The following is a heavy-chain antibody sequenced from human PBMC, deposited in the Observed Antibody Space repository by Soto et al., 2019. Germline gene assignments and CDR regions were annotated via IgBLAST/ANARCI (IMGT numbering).Heavy chain of an antibody. CDR3: ATLPAQIVVALLPMPT. Sequence: QVHLRESGPGLVKTSGTLSLTCVVSGGSISSTNWWTWVRQPPGKGLEWIGEIYHSGSPTYSPSLRGRATMSVDKSNNQLPQRLRSVHAADTAVYYCATLPAQIVVALLPMPTWGQGILVTVSS. CDR2: IYHSGSP. CDR1: GGSISSTNW. J-gene: IGHJ5*02. D-gene: IGHD2-21*01. V-gene: IGHV4-4*02.